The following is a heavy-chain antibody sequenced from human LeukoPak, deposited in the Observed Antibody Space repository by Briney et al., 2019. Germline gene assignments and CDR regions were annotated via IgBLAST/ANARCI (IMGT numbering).Heavy chain of an antibody. D-gene: IGHD3-10*01. CDR1: GFTFSSYW. CDR2: IKQDGSEK. CDR3: AKDDAWLRFGE. Sequence: GGSLRLSCAASGFTFSSYWMSWVRQAPGKGLEWVANIKQDGSEKYYVDSVKGRFTISRDNAKNMVYLQVISLTAEDTAVYYCAKDDAWLRFGEWSQGTLVTVSA. V-gene: IGHV3-7*03. J-gene: IGHJ4*02.